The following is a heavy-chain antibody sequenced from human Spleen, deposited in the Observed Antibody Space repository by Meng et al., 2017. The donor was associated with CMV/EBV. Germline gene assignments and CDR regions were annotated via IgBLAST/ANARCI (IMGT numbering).Heavy chain of an antibody. CDR2: IYYSGSA. CDR3: ARGGYWFDP. CDR1: GGSISSSSYY. Sequence: SETLSLTCTVSGGSISSSSYYWGWIRQPPGKGLEWIGSIYYSGSAYYNPSLKSRVTISVDTSKNQFSLKPSSVTAADTAVYYCARGGYWFDPWGQGTLVTVSS. J-gene: IGHJ5*02. V-gene: IGHV4-39*07.